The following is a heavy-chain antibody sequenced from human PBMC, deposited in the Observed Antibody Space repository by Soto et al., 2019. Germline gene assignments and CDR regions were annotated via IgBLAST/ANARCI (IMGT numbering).Heavy chain of an antibody. CDR1: GFTFTDYA. J-gene: IGHJ4*02. Sequence: VQLLESGGGLVQPGGSLRLTCVASGFTFTDYAMSWVRQAPGKGLEWVSVISSTGGSTYYADSVKGRFTISRDDSTNTVSLKKNSLRGEDTAVYYCAKQRVGSSWYRDIDSWGQGTLVTVSS. CDR3: AKQRVGSSWYRDIDS. CDR2: ISSTGGST. V-gene: IGHV3-23*01. D-gene: IGHD6-13*01.